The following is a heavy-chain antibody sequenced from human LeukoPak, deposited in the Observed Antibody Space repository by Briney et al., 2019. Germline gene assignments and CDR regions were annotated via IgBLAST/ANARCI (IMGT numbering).Heavy chain of an antibody. CDR1: GFTFSSYS. Sequence: GGSLRLSCAASGFTFSSYSMNWVRQAPGKGLEWVSSISSSSSYIYYADSVKGRFTISRDNAKNSLYLQMNSLRAEDTAVYYCAREGSSHYYGMVVWGQGTTVTVSS. V-gene: IGHV3-21*01. CDR3: AREGSSHYYGMVV. D-gene: IGHD6-13*01. CDR2: ISSSSSYI. J-gene: IGHJ6*02.